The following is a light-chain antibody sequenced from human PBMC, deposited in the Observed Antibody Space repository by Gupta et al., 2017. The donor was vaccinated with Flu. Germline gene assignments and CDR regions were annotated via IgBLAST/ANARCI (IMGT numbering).Light chain of an antibody. CDR3: AAWDDSLSGVV. CDR1: SSNIGSNP. CDR2: NNN. Sequence: QSVVTQPPSASGTPGQRVTSSCSGSSSNIGSNPVDWYQQLPGTAPKLLIYNNNQRPSGVPDRFSGSKSGTSVSLAISGLQSEDEAEYYCAAWDDSLSGVVFGGGTKLTVL. J-gene: IGLJ3*02. V-gene: IGLV1-44*01.